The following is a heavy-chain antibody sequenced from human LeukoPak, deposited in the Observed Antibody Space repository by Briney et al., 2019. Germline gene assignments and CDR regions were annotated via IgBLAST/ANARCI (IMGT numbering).Heavy chain of an antibody. V-gene: IGHV3-23*01. Sequence: PGGTLRLSCAASGFTFSSYGMSWVRQAPGKGLEWVSAISGSGGSTYYADSVKGRFTISRDNSKNTLYLQMNSLRAEDTAVYYCAKDPGAHQLLWGDYYYYYMDVWGKGTTVTISS. D-gene: IGHD2-2*01. CDR1: GFTFSSYG. CDR3: AKDPGAHQLLWGDYYYYYMDV. J-gene: IGHJ6*03. CDR2: ISGSGGST.